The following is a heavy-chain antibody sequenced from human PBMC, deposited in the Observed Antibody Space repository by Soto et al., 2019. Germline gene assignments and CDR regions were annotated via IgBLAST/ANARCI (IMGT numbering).Heavy chain of an antibody. V-gene: IGHV3-23*01. CDR3: AKGQALYYYYAMDV. Sequence: VQLLESGGGLVQPGGSLRLSCAASGFTFSSYAMSWVRQAPGKGLEWVSDISGSGGSTYYADSVKGRFTISRDNSKNTLYLQMNSMRAEDTAVYHCAKGQALYYYYAMDVWGQGTTVTVSS. CDR2: ISGSGGST. CDR1: GFTFSSYA. J-gene: IGHJ6*02.